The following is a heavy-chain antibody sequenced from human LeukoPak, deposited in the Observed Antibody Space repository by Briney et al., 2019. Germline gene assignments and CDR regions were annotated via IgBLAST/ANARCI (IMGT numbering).Heavy chain of an antibody. V-gene: IGHV4-30-2*01. CDR1: GGSISSGGYS. Sequence: PSETLSLTCAVSGGSISSGGYSWSWIRQPPGKGLEWIGYIYHSGSTYYNPSLKSRVTISVDRSKNQFSLKLSSVTAADTAVYYCARSGSNYYGSGSHYDYWGQGTLVTVSS. D-gene: IGHD3-10*01. CDR3: ARSGSNYYGSGSHYDY. J-gene: IGHJ4*02. CDR2: IYHSGST.